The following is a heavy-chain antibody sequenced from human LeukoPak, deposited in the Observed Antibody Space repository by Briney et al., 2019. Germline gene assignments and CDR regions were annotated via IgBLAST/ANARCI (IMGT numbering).Heavy chain of an antibody. Sequence: GGSLRLSCAASGFTFSDYYMTWIRQVPGEGLEWVSYISSSGTTKYYADSVKGRFTISRDNAENSLYLQMNSLRTEDTAVYYCARTGYCSGATCFYYYSYYMDVWGKGTTVTVSS. J-gene: IGHJ6*03. D-gene: IGHD2-15*01. CDR1: GFTFSDYY. CDR2: ISSSGTTK. CDR3: ARTGYCSGATCFYYYSYYMDV. V-gene: IGHV3-11*04.